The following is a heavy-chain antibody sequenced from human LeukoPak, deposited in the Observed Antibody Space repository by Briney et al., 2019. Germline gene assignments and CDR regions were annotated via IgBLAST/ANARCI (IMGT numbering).Heavy chain of an antibody. V-gene: IGHV3-64*01. D-gene: IGHD3-22*01. CDR1: GFTFSSYW. J-gene: IGHJ4*02. Sequence: GGSLRLSCAASGFTFSSYWMSWVRQAPGKGLEFVSAISSNGRRTYYANSVKGRFTISRDISKNTLYLQMGSLRVDDMAVYYCARVGDNSGSGYSHWGQGTLVTVSS. CDR2: ISSNGRRT. CDR3: ARVGDNSGSGYSH.